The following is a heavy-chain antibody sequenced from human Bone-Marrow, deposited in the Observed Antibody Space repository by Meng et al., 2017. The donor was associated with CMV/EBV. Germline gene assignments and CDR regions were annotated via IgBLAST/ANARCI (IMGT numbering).Heavy chain of an antibody. CDR2: IIPIFGTA. CDR3: ARAQLRARPVVYYGMDV. V-gene: IGHV1-69*05. Sequence: SVKVSCKASGGTFSSYAISWVRQAPGQGLEWMGGIIPIFGTANYAQKFQGRVTITTDESTGTAYMELSSLRSEDTAVYYCARAQLRARPVVYYGMDVWGQGTTVTVSS. J-gene: IGHJ6*02. CDR1: GGTFSSYA. D-gene: IGHD6-6*01.